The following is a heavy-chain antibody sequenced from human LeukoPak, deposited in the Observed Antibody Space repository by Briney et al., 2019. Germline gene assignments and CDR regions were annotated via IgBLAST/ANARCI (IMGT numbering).Heavy chain of an antibody. Sequence: GGSLRLSCAASGFTFSSDSMNWVRQAPGKGLEWVSPISSSSSDIYYDYSVKGRFTISKDNAKNSLYLQMHRLRAVDTAVYDCARGTTGALWAFDIWGQGTMVTVSS. J-gene: IGHJ3*02. CDR3: ARGTTGALWAFDI. CDR1: GFTFSSDS. CDR2: ISSSSSDI. V-gene: IGHV3-21*01. D-gene: IGHD4/OR15-4a*01.